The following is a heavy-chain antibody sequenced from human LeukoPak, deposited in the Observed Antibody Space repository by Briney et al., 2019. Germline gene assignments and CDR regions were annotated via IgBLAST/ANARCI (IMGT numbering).Heavy chain of an antibody. CDR3: ARIVGASDY. J-gene: IGHJ4*02. CDR2: IYYSGST. V-gene: IGHV4-39*01. CDR1: GGSISTSSYY. D-gene: IGHD1-26*01. Sequence: SETLSLTCTVSGGSISTSSYYWGWIRQPPGKGLEWIGSIYYSGSTYYNPSLKSRVTISVDTSKNQFSLKLSSVTAADTAVYYCARIVGASDYWGQGTLVTVSS.